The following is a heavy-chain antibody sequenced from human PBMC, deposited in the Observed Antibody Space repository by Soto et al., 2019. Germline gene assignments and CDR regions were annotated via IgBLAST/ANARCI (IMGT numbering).Heavy chain of an antibody. V-gene: IGHV1-18*01. CDR2: ISLYSDGT. CDR3: ARVVPGAEAWFGP. Sequence: RASVKVSFKTSGYTFSNYGITWLRQAPGQPLEWLGWISLYSDGTNYAQKFQGRVSMTTDTSTTTAYMELRSLRSDDTAVYYCARVVPGAEAWFGPWGQGTLVNVSS. J-gene: IGHJ5*02. D-gene: IGHD2-2*01. CDR1: GYTFSNYG.